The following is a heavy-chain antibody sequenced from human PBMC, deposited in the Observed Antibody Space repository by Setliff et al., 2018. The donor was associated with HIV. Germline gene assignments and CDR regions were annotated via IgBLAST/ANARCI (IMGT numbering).Heavy chain of an antibody. CDR3: ARDASAPPLNWFDP. Sequence: SVKVSCKASGGTFSSYRISWVRQAPGQGLEWMGGIIPIFDTTNYAQKFRGRVTITADESTGTVYMELTSLRSEDTAVYYCARDASAPPLNWFDPWGQGTLVTVSS. V-gene: IGHV1-69*13. CDR1: GGTFSSYR. CDR2: IIPIFDTT. J-gene: IGHJ5*02.